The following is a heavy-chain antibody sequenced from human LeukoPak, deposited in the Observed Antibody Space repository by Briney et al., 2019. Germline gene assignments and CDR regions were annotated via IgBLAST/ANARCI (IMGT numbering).Heavy chain of an antibody. CDR2: VYSSGST. Sequence: SETLSLTCTVSGGSISSGSYYWSWIRQPAGRGLEWIGRVYSSGSTNYNPSLKSRVTISLDTSKNQFSLKLSSVTAADTAVYYCARDTPTAYCSGGSCHFDYWGQGTLVTVSS. D-gene: IGHD2-15*01. CDR3: ARDTPTAYCSGGSCHFDY. V-gene: IGHV4-61*02. J-gene: IGHJ4*02. CDR1: GGSISSGSYY.